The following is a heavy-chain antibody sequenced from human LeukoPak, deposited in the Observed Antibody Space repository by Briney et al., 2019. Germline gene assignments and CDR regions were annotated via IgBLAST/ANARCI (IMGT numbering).Heavy chain of an antibody. Sequence: ASVKVSCKVSGYTLTKLYIHWVRQAPGKGLEWMGGSDPEDGETIYAQQFQGRVTMTEDTSSDTAYMGLKNLRSEDTAVYYCGTLRWHIIELHYYYAMDVWGQGTTVTVSS. CDR3: GTLRWHIIELHYYYAMDV. CDR2: SDPEDGET. CDR1: GYTLTKLY. J-gene: IGHJ6*02. D-gene: IGHD2-21*01. V-gene: IGHV1-24*01.